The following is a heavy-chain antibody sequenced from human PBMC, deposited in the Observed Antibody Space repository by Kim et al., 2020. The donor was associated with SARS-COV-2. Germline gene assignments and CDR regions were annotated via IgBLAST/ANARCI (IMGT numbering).Heavy chain of an antibody. D-gene: IGHD4-17*01. J-gene: IGHJ4*02. CDR3: AKDLSTVTPGVWY. V-gene: IGHV3-23*01. Sequence: YADSVKGRFTISRDNSKNTLYLQMNSLRAEDTAVYYCAKDLSTVTPGVWYWGQGTLVTVSS.